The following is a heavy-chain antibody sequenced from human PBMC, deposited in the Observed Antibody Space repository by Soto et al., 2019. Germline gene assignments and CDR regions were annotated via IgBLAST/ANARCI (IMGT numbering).Heavy chain of an antibody. D-gene: IGHD6-13*01. Sequence: PSETLSLTCTVSGGSISSYYWSWIRQPPGKGLEWIGYIYYSGSTNYNPSLKSRVTISVDTSKNQFSLKLSSVTAADTAVYYCARDGYSSSWYRGWFDPWGQGTLVTVS. CDR2: IYYSGST. CDR1: GGSISSYY. V-gene: IGHV4-59*01. J-gene: IGHJ5*02. CDR3: ARDGYSSSWYRGWFDP.